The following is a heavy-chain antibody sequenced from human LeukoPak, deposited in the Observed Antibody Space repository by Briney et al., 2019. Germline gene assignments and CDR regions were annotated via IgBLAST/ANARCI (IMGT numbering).Heavy chain of an antibody. J-gene: IGHJ5*02. Sequence: GGSLRLSCAASGLTFRSNWMHWVRQVPGKGLMWVSRINTDGRSTGYADSVKGRFTISRDNSKNMLFLQMNSLRRDDTALYYCARALSGYAILSSFIDLWGRGTLFTVSS. V-gene: IGHV3-74*01. CDR1: GLTFRSNW. CDR2: INTDGRST. CDR3: ARALSGYAILSSFIDL. D-gene: IGHD3-9*01.